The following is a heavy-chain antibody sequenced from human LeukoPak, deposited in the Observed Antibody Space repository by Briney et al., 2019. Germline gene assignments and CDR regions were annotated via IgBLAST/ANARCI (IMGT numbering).Heavy chain of an antibody. V-gene: IGHV3-7*01. J-gene: IGHJ4*02. CDR3: ARQAQWLVNAYDY. Sequence: GGSLRLSCAASGFTFSRSWMSWVRQAPGKGLEWVANIKRDGSEKYYVDSVKGRFTISRDNAKNSLYLQMNSLRAEETAVYYCARQAQWLVNAYDYWGQGTLVTVSS. CDR2: IKRDGSEK. CDR1: GFTFSRSW. D-gene: IGHD6-19*01.